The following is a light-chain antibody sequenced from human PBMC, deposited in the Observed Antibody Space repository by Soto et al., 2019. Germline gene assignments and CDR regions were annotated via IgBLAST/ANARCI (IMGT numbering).Light chain of an antibody. CDR3: QQYFSYRLT. Sequence: AIRMTQSPSSFSASTGDRVTITCRASQGISSHLAWYQVKPGKAPRLLIYTASYFGSGVPSRFGGSVSLTDFILTISSLQSEDVAVYYCQQYFSYRLTFGGGTKVEIK. V-gene: IGKV1-8*01. CDR1: QGISSH. CDR2: TAS. J-gene: IGKJ4*01.